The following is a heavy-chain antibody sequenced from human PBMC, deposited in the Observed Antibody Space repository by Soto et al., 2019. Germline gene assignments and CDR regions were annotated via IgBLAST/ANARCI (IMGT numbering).Heavy chain of an antibody. CDR1: EFTFSQHW. V-gene: IGHV3-7*01. J-gene: IGHJ4*02. Sequence: ESGGGLVQPGGSLRLSCAASEFTFSQHWMSWVRQAPGKGLEWVADIKPDGSEKYYVDSVKGRFTISRDNAKNSVYLQMNSLRAEDTAVYYCARGHYGRDYWGQGTLVTVSS. CDR3: ARGHYGRDY. CDR2: IKPDGSEK. D-gene: IGHD4-17*01.